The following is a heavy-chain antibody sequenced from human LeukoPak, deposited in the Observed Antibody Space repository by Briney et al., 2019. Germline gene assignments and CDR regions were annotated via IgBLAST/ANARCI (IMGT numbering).Heavy chain of an antibody. CDR2: ISGSGGST. D-gene: IGHD3-22*01. CDR3: ARERHYDSSGLPSGMDV. Sequence: SGGSLRLSCAASGFTFSSYAMSWVRQAPGKGLEWVSAISGSGGSTYYADSVKGRFTISRDNSKNTLYLQMNSLRAEDTAVYYCARERHYDSSGLPSGMDVWGQGTTVTVSS. V-gene: IGHV3-23*01. CDR1: GFTFSSYA. J-gene: IGHJ6*02.